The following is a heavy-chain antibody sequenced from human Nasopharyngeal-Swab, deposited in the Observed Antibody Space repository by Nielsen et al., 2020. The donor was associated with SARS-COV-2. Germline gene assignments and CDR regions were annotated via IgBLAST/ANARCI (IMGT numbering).Heavy chain of an antibody. J-gene: IGHJ6*03. CDR2: IYYSGST. CDR3: ARGFEYGSGSYYRTYYYYYMDV. Sequence: SETLSLTCAVYGGSFSSYYWSWIRQPPGKGLEWIGYIYYSGSTNYNPSLKSRVTISVDTSKNQFSLKLSSVTAADTAVYYCARGFEYGSGSYYRTYYYYYMDVWGKGTTVTVSS. D-gene: IGHD3-10*01. CDR1: GGSFSSYY. V-gene: IGHV4-59*01.